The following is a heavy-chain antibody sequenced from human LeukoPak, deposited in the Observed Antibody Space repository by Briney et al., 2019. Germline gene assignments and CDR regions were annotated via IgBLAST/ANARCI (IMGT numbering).Heavy chain of an antibody. V-gene: IGHV1-46*01. D-gene: IGHD3-3*01. Sequence: ASVKVSCKASGYTFTSYYMHWVRQAPGQGLEWMGIINPSGGSTSYAQKFQGRVTMTRDTSTSTVYMELSSLRSEDTAVYYCAREAVRFFEPTNWFDPWGQGTLVTVSS. CDR3: AREAVRFFEPTNWFDP. CDR1: GYTFTSYY. J-gene: IGHJ5*02. CDR2: INPSGGST.